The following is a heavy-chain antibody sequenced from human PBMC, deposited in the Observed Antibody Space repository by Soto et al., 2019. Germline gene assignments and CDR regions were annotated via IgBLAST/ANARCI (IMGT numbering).Heavy chain of an antibody. D-gene: IGHD5-12*01. CDR1: AFSLTSCS. Sequence: HPGGSLRLSCVTSAFSLTSCSMSWVRQTPGKGLEWVSALSRSGGATYYADSVKGRFTISRDTSTNTLYLQMSNLRAEDTAIYYCAKGEMATIRNSFDTWGQGTLVTVSS. CDR2: LSRSGGAT. V-gene: IGHV3-23*01. J-gene: IGHJ5*02. CDR3: AKGEMATIRNSFDT.